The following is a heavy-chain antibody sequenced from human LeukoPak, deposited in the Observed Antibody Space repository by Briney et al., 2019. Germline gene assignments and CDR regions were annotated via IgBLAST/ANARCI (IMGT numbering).Heavy chain of an antibody. Sequence: PGGSLRLSCAASGFTFSSYAMSWIRQPPGKGLEWIGEINHSGSTNYNPSLKSRVTISVDTPKNQFSLKLSSVTAADTAVYYCARGADSSGYYRHFDYWGQGTLVTVSS. CDR3: ARGADSSGYYRHFDY. CDR2: INHSGST. D-gene: IGHD3-22*01. V-gene: IGHV4-34*01. CDR1: GFTFSSYA. J-gene: IGHJ4*02.